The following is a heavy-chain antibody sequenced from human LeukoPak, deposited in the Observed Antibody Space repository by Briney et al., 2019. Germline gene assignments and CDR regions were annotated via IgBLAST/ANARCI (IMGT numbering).Heavy chain of an antibody. D-gene: IGHD6-19*01. CDR1: GGSITNYY. CDR2: IYYSGST. Sequence: KPSETLSLTCTVSGGSITNYYWTWIRQPPGKGLEWIGHIYYSGSTNYNPSLKSRVTMSVDTSKNQFSLKLSSVTAADTAVYYCARYSSGWPYYFDYWGQGTLVTVSS. V-gene: IGHV4-59*12. CDR3: ARYSSGWPYYFDY. J-gene: IGHJ4*02.